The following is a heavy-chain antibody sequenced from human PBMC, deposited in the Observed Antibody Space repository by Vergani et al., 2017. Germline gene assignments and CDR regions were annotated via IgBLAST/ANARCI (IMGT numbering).Heavy chain of an antibody. V-gene: IGHV1-69*01. CDR1: GGTFSSYA. D-gene: IGHD1-7*01. J-gene: IGHJ5*02. CDR2: NIPIFGTA. CDR3: ARNLVIRGVITGTTWNDWFDP. Sequence: QVQLVQSGAEVKKPGSSVKVSCKASGGTFSSYAISWVRQAPGQGLEWLGGNIPIFGTANYAQKFQGRVKITADESTCTAYMELSSLRSEDAAVYYCARNLVIRGVITGTTWNDWFDPWGQGTLVTVSS.